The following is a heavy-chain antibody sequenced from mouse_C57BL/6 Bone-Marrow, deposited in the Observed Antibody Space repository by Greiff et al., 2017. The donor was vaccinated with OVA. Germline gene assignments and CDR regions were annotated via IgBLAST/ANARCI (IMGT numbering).Heavy chain of an antibody. J-gene: IGHJ2*01. CDR3: ARRLRWRFDD. CDR2: IYPSDSET. V-gene: IGHV1-61*01. D-gene: IGHD1-1*01. Sequence: QVQLQQPGAELVRPGSSVKLSCKASGYTFTSYWMDWVKQRPGQGLEWIGNIYPSDSETHYNQKFKDKATLTVDKSSSTAYMQLSSLTSEDSAVYYCARRLRWRFDDWGQGTTLTVSS. CDR1: GYTFTSYW.